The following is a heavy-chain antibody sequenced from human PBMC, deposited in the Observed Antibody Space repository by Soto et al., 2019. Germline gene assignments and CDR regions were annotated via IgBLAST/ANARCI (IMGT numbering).Heavy chain of an antibody. CDR1: GFSLTTSGVG. V-gene: IGHV2-5*02. J-gene: IGHJ5*01. D-gene: IGHD1-26*01. Sequence: QITLKESGATLVKPTQPLTLTCTFSGFSLTTSGVGVGRIRQPPGRALECLALIYWDDDKRYSPSLKSRLTITKDTSRNQVVVRMTNMDPVDSGTYVCAHTNPSRVGAWFHSWGQGTLVTVSS. CDR3: AHTNPSRVGAWFHS. CDR2: IYWDDDK.